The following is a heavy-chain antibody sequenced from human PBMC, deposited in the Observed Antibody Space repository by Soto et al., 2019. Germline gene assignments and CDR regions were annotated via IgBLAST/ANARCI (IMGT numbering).Heavy chain of an antibody. V-gene: IGHV3-30*18. CDR1: GFTFSNYG. Sequence: PGGSLRLSCAASGFTFSNYGMHWVRQVPGKGLDWVAIISHDGSEKYYADSVKGRFTISRDNSKNTLYLQMNSLRTEDTAVFFCAKVFQEQVSNNFAMDFWGQGTTVTVFS. J-gene: IGHJ6*02. CDR2: ISHDGSEK. CDR3: AKVFQEQVSNNFAMDF. D-gene: IGHD1-1*01.